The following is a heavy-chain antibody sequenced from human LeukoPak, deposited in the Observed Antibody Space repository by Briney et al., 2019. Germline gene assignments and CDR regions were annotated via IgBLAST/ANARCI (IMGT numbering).Heavy chain of an antibody. CDR3: ASYSGSYPVY. Sequence: GGSLRLSCAASRFTFSSYSMNWVRQAPGKGLEWVSSISSSSSYIYYADSVKGRFTISRDNAKNSLYLQMNSLRAEDTAVYYCASYSGSYPVYWGQGTLVTVSS. J-gene: IGHJ4*02. V-gene: IGHV3-21*01. CDR1: RFTFSSYS. D-gene: IGHD1-26*01. CDR2: ISSSSSYI.